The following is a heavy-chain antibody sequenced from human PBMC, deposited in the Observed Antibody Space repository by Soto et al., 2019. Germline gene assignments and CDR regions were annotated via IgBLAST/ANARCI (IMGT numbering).Heavy chain of an antibody. Sequence: VQLVESGGGFVKPGGSLRLSCAASGLTFNDVWMSWVRQAPGKGLEWVGRIKTKAEGATTDYAAPVKGRFTISRDDSKNIVHLEMNNLKTEDTAVYYCTVRGGGLGPWGQGTLVTVSS. V-gene: IGHV3-15*01. CDR1: GLTFNDVW. J-gene: IGHJ5*02. CDR2: IKTKAEGATT. D-gene: IGHD1-26*01. CDR3: TVRGGGLGP.